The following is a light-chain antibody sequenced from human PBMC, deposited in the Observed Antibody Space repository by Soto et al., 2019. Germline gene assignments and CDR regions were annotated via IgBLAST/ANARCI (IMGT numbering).Light chain of an antibody. CDR2: GAS. CDR1: QKISSTV. Sequence: EIVLTQSPGILSLSPGERASLSCRASQKISSTVLAWYQQKPGQAPRLIIYGASSRTTGIPDRFSGSGSGTDFTLTISRLEPEDFAMYYCQQCGGSPTFGQGTKVDIK. CDR3: QQCGGSPT. J-gene: IGKJ1*01. V-gene: IGKV3-20*01.